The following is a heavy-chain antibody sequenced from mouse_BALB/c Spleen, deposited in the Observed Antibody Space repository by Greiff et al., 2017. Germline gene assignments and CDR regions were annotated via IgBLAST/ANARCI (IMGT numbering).Heavy chain of an antibody. J-gene: IGHJ3*01. D-gene: IGHD3-2*01. CDR1: GYTFTDYY. CDR2: IYPGSGNT. CDR3: ARADSSGYFAWFAY. V-gene: IGHV1-84*02. Sequence: LVESGPELVKPGASVKISCKASGYTFTDYYINWVKQKPGQGLEWIGWIYPGSGNTKYNEKFKGKATLTVDTSSSTAYMQLSSLTSEDTAVYFCARADSSGYFAWFAYWGQGTLVTVSA.